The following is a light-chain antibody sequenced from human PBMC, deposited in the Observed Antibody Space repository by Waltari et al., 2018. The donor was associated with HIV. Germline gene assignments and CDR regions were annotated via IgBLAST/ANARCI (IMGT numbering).Light chain of an antibody. CDR1: ILGGQY. CDR2: QDV. CDR3: QVWNSETFVT. Sequence: SSELTQPPSVSVSPGQTATITCSGAILGGQYACWYQQRPGRSPILVIYQDVKRPSGIPERFSGSNSGDTATLTIRGTQAMDEADYYCQVWNSETFVTFGGGTKLTVL. V-gene: IGLV3-1*01. J-gene: IGLJ3*02.